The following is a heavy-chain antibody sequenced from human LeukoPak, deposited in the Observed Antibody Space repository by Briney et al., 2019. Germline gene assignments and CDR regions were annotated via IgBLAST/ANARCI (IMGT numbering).Heavy chain of an antibody. J-gene: IGHJ4*02. D-gene: IGHD2/OR15-2a*01. CDR2: IKQDGSEN. CDR3: ARARGIDY. V-gene: IGHV3-7*03. Sequence: QPGGSLRLSCAASGFTFSSYYMSWVRQAPGKGLEWVANIKQDGSENYYVDSVKGRFTISRDNAKNSLYLQMNSLRAEDTAVYYCARARGIDYWGQGTLVTVSS. CDR1: GFTFSSYY.